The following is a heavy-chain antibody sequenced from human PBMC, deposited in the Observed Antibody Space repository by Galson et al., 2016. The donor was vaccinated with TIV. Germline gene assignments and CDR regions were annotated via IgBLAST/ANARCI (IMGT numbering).Heavy chain of an antibody. CDR1: GGSVNSGYDY. J-gene: IGHJ5*02. CDR3: ARQRLASPNWFDP. Sequence: ETLSLTCSVSGGSVNSGYDYWVWIRQPPGKGLEWIGTIYYSGSTYYNPSLKSRVNLSVNTSKNQFSLRLTSVTAADTSIYYCARQRLASPNWFDPWGQGTLVTVSS. D-gene: IGHD6-19*01. CDR2: IYYSGST. V-gene: IGHV4-39*01.